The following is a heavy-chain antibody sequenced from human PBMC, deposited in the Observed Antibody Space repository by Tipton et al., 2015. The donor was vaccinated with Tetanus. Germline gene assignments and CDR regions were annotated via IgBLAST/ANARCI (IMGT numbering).Heavy chain of an antibody. V-gene: IGHV3-21*01. D-gene: IGHD2-21*02. CDR2: ISSSSRYI. J-gene: IGHJ4*02. CDR1: GFTLSRYT. Sequence: SLRLSCAASGFTLSRYTMNWVRQAPGKGLEWVSSISSSSRYIYYADSVKGRFTISRDNAKNSLYLQMNSLRAEDTAVHSCARGMAEASNCGGDCYSDYWGQGTLVTVSS. CDR3: ARGMAEASNCGGDCYSDY.